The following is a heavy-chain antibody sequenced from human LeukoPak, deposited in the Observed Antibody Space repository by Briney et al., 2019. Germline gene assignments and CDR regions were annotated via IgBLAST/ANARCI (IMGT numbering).Heavy chain of an antibody. V-gene: IGHV4-59*01. CDR2: IYYSGST. CDR3: AREGYGDHYYYMDV. CDR1: AGSISSSY. Sequence: PSETLSLTCTVAAGSISSSYWSWIRQPPGKGLEWIGYIYYSGSTNYNPSLKSRVTISVDTSKNQFSLKLSSVTAADTAVYYCAREGYGDHYYYMDVWGKGTTVTVSS. J-gene: IGHJ6*03. D-gene: IGHD4-17*01.